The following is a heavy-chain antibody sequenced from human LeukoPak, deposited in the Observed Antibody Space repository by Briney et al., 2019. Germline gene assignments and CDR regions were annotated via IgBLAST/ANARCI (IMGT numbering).Heavy chain of an antibody. J-gene: IGHJ3*02. CDR2: IWYDGSTK. CDR1: GFTFSSYV. Sequence: GGSLRLSCAASGFTFSSYVMHWVRQAPGKGLEWVAVIWYDGSTKYYADSVKGRFTISRDSSRNTLYLQMNSLRAEDTAVYFCAKDEEGVDAFDIWGQGTMVTVSS. CDR3: AKDEEGVDAFDI. V-gene: IGHV3-33*06. D-gene: IGHD3-10*01.